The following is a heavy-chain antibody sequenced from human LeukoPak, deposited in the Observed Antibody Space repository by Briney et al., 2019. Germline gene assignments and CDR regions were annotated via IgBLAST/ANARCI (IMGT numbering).Heavy chain of an antibody. J-gene: IGHJ4*02. Sequence: SGGSLRLSCAAAGFTFSRYWMTWVRQSPGKGLARVANINQDGSEKYYGDSVTGRFTISRDNAENSLFLQMNSLRADDTGVYYCARAREAPANVFPDHWGQGVVVTVSS. V-gene: IGHV3-7*01. D-gene: IGHD2-15*01. CDR3: ARAREAPANVFPDH. CDR2: INQDGSEK. CDR1: GFTFSRYW.